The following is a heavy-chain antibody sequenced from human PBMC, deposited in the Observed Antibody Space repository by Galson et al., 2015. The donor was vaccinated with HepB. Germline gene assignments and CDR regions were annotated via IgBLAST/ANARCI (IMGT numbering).Heavy chain of an antibody. CDR1: GFTFTSSA. D-gene: IGHD1-26*01. CDR2: IVVGSGNT. J-gene: IGHJ4*02. CDR3: AAHGWELRTRKRYFDY. Sequence: SVKVSCKASGFTFTSSAVQWVRQARGQRLEWIGWIVVGSGNTNYAQKFQERVTITRDMSTSTAYMELSSLRSEDTAVYYCAAHGWELRTRKRYFDYWGQGTLVTVSS. V-gene: IGHV1-58*01.